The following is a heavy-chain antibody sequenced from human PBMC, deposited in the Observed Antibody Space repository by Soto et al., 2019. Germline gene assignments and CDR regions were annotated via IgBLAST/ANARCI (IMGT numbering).Heavy chain of an antibody. J-gene: IGHJ4*02. V-gene: IGHV3-74*01. CDR1: GFTFSNYW. CDR2: INHDGRTI. D-gene: IGHD3-16*02. Sequence: PGGSLRLSCAASGFTFSNYWMHWVRQAPGKGLEWVSRINHDGRTITYADSVRGRFTISRANAKSTLYLQMNSLRAEDTAVYYCARDLPEPAPDDYVWGSYRPFDYWGQGTLVSV. CDR3: ARDLPEPAPDDYVWGSYRPFDY.